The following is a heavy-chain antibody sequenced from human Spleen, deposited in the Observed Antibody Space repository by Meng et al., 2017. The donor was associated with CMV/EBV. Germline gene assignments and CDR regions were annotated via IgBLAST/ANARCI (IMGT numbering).Heavy chain of an antibody. CDR2: IYYSGST. V-gene: IGHV4-34*01. J-gene: IGHJ3*02. D-gene: IGHD1-26*01. CDR3: ARDPLGGSYSADI. Sequence: SETLSLTCAVYGGSFSGYYWSWIRQPPGKGLEWIGSIYYSGSTYYNPSLKSRVTISVDTSKNQFSLKLSSVTAADTAVYYCARDPLGGSYSADIWGQGTMVTVSS. CDR1: GGSFSGYY.